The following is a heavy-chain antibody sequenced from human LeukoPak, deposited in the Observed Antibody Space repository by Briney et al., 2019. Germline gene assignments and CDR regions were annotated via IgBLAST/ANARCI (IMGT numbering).Heavy chain of an antibody. Sequence: GGSLRLSCAASGFTFSSYGMNWVRQAPGKGLEWVAFIRYDGGNKYYADSVKGRFTISRDNSKNTLNLQMNSLRAEDTAVYYCAKDPTHYRVWDYYETIGLSYWGQGTLVTVSS. V-gene: IGHV3-30*02. D-gene: IGHD3-22*01. CDR1: GFTFSSYG. J-gene: IGHJ4*02. CDR3: AKDPTHYRVWDYYETIGLSY. CDR2: IRYDGGNK.